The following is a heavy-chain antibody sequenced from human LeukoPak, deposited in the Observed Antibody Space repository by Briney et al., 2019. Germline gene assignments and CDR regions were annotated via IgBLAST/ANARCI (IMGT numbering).Heavy chain of an antibody. Sequence: GGSLSFSCAASGFTFSSFGMHWVRQAPGKGLEWVAFIRYDGSNKYYANSVKGRFTISRDNSKNTLYLQMNSLRAEDTAVYYCAKPYHDSSVPSWYFDLWGRGTLVTVSS. V-gene: IGHV3-30*02. CDR1: GFTFSSFG. J-gene: IGHJ2*01. D-gene: IGHD3-22*01. CDR2: IRYDGSNK. CDR3: AKPYHDSSVPSWYFDL.